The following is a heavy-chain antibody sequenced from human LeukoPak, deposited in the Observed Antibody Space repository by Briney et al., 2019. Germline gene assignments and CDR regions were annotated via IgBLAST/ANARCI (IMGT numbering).Heavy chain of an antibody. Sequence: PSETLSLTCTVAGGSISNGYYYWNWIRQPPGKGLEWIGYIYYTGITSYNPSLKSRVIISEDTSKNQFSLKLTSVTAADTAVYYCAIASYVGAPITLGDWGQGNLVTVSS. CDR3: AIASYVGAPITLGD. V-gene: IGHV4-30-4*01. J-gene: IGHJ4*02. D-gene: IGHD1-26*01. CDR2: IYYTGIT. CDR1: GGSISNGYYY.